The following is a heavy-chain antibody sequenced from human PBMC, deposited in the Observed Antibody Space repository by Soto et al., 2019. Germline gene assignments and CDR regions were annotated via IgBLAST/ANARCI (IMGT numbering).Heavy chain of an antibody. D-gene: IGHD4-17*01. CDR2: TYPFDSDT. Sequence: GESLKISCEGSGYTFTYYWIGWLRQMPGKGLEWMGVTYPFDSDTRYSPSFQGRVTISDVQSTNTAYLELSRLQASDTAIYYCGRNYGGPTTGIHYWGQATLVTLSS. J-gene: IGHJ4*01. V-gene: IGHV5-51*01. CDR1: GYTFTYYW. CDR3: GRNYGGPTTGIHY.